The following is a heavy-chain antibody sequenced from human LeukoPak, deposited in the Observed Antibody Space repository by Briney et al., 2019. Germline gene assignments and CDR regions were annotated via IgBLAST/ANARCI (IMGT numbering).Heavy chain of an antibody. CDR2: IWYDGSNK. CDR3: AVGDGSSWRKYYGMDV. Sequence: HPGGSLRLSCAASGFTFSSYGMHWVRQAPGKGLEWVAVIWYDGSNKYYADSVKGRFTISRDNSKNTLYLQMNSLRAEDTAVYYCAVGDGSSWRKYYGMDVWGQGTTVTVSS. J-gene: IGHJ6*02. V-gene: IGHV3-33*08. CDR1: GFTFSSYG. D-gene: IGHD6-13*01.